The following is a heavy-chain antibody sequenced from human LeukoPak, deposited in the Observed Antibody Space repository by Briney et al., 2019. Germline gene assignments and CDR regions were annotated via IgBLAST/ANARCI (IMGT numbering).Heavy chain of an antibody. CDR2: INPNSGDT. Sequence: ASVKVSCKTSGYTFTHYYLYWVRQAPGQGLEWMGWINPNSGDTNYAQQFQGRVTMTRDTSFTTVYMEVSRLTSDDTAVYYCARVDYAFDYWGQGTLVTVSS. D-gene: IGHD4-17*01. CDR1: GYTFTHYY. CDR3: ARVDYAFDY. J-gene: IGHJ4*02. V-gene: IGHV1-2*02.